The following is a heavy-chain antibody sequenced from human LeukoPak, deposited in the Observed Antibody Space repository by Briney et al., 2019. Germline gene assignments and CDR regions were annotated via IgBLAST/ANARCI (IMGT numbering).Heavy chain of an antibody. J-gene: IGHJ4*02. V-gene: IGHV1-18*04. CDR1: GYPFIDYY. CDR2: ISAYNGNT. D-gene: IGHD2-15*01. CDR3: ARGRWYFDY. Sequence: ASVKVSCKASGYPFIDYYIHWVRQAPGQGLEWMGWISAYNGNTNYAQKLQGRVTMTTDTSTSTAYMELRSLRSDDTAVYYCARGRWYFDYWGQGTLVTVSS.